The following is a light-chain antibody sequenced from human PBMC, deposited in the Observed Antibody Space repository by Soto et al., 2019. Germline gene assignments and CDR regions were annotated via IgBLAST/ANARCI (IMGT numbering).Light chain of an antibody. CDR2: EVS. Sequence: QSALTQPASVSGSPGQSITISCTGTSSDVGGYNYVSWYQQHPGKAPKVMIYEVSNRPSGVSNRFSGSKSGNTASLTISGLQAEDEADYYCSSYTISSTVVFGGGTKVTVL. CDR1: SSDVGGYNY. CDR3: SSYTISSTVV. V-gene: IGLV2-14*01. J-gene: IGLJ2*01.